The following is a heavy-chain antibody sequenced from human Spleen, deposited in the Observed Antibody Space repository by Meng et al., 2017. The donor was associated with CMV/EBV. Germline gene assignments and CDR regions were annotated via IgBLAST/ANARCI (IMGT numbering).Heavy chain of an antibody. J-gene: IGHJ6*02. Sequence: GGSLRLSCAASGFTFSSYAMHWVRRAPGKGLEWVAVISYDGSNKYYADSVKGRFTISRDNSKNTLYLQMNSLRAEDTAVYYCARDGEMSDFWSGYYIEEDGMDVWGQGTTVTVSS. CDR3: ARDGEMSDFWSGYYIEEDGMDV. CDR2: ISYDGSNK. V-gene: IGHV3-30-3*01. D-gene: IGHD3-3*01. CDR1: GFTFSSYA.